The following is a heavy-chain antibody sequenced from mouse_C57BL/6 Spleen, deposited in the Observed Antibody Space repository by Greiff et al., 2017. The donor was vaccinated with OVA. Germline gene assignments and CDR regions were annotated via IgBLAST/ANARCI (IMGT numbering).Heavy chain of an antibody. CDR2: IYPGSGNT. D-gene: IGHD4-1*01. J-gene: IGHJ1*03. CDR1: GYSFTSYY. Sequence: VQLQQSGPELVKPGASVKISCKASGYSFTSYYIHWVKQRPGQGLEWIGWIYPGSGNTKYNEKFKGKATLTADTSSSTAYMQLSSLTSEDSAVYYCARSKTGTSWYCDVWGTGTTVTVSS. V-gene: IGHV1-66*01. CDR3: ARSKTGTSWYCDV.